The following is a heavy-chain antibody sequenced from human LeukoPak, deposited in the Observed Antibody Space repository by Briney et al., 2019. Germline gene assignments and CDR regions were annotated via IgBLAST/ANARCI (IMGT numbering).Heavy chain of an antibody. CDR2: IIPIFGTA. D-gene: IGHD2-15*01. Sequence: SVKVSCKASGYTLTSYGINWVRQAPGQGLEWMGGIIPIFGTANYAQKFQGRVTITADESTSTAYMELSSLRSEDTAVYYCARDRGLEVVAATYLHYYGMDVWGQGTTVTVSS. V-gene: IGHV1-69*13. CDR1: GYTLTSYG. J-gene: IGHJ6*02. CDR3: ARDRGLEVVAATYLHYYGMDV.